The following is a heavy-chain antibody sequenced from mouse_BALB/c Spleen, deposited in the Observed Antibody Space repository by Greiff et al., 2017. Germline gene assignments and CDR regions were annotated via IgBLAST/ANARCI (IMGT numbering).Heavy chain of an antibody. CDR1: GYSITSGYY. CDR2: ISYDGSN. J-gene: IGHJ2*01. CDR3: AGGEEYFDY. Sequence: EVQLQESGPGLVKPSQSLSLTCSVTGYSITSGYYWNWIRQFPGNKLEWMGYISYDGSNNYNPSLKNRISITRDTSKNQFFLKLNSVTTEDTATYYCAGGEEYFDYWGQGTTLTVSS. V-gene: IGHV3-6*02.